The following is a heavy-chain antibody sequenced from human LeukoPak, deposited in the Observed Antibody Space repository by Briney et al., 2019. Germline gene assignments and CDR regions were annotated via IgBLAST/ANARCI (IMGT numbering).Heavy chain of an antibody. J-gene: IGHJ5*02. CDR2: ISSSGSTI. V-gene: IGHV3-11*01. CDR1: GFTFSDYY. D-gene: IGHD3-3*01. Sequence: GGSLRLSCAASGFTFSDYYMSWIRQAPGKGLEWVSYISSSGSTIYYADSVKGRFTISRDNAKNSLYLQMSSLRAEDTAVYYCARGGRPYYDFWSGYYMARYNWFDPWGQGTLVTVSS. CDR3: ARGGRPYYDFWSGYYMARYNWFDP.